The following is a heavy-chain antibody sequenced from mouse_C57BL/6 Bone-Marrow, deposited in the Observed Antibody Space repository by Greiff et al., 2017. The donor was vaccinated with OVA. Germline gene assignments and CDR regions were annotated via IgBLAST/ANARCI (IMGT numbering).Heavy chain of an antibody. V-gene: IGHV1-50*01. CDR2: IDPSDSYT. CDR1: GYTFTSYW. D-gene: IGHD1-1*01. Sequence: VQLQQSGAELVKPGASVKLSCKASGYTFTSYWMQWVKQRPGQGLEWIGEIDPSDSYTNYNQKFKGKATLTVDTSSSTAYMQLSSLTSEDSAVYYCARSPLYYYGSSYDDYWGQGTTLTVSS. J-gene: IGHJ2*01. CDR3: ARSPLYYYGSSYDDY.